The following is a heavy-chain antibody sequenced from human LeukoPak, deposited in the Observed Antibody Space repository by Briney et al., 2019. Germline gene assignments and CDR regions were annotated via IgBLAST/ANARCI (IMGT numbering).Heavy chain of an antibody. J-gene: IGHJ6*04. CDR3: ASAYCGGDCYYYGMDV. V-gene: IGHV3-30*04. D-gene: IGHD2-21*01. CDR2: ISYDGSNK. CDR1: GFTFSSYA. Sequence: PGGSLRLSCAASGFTFSSYAMHWVRQAPGEGLEWVAVISYDGSNKYYADSVKGRFTISRDNSKNTLYLQMNSLRAEDTAVYYCASAYCGGDCYYYGMDVWGKGTTVTVSS.